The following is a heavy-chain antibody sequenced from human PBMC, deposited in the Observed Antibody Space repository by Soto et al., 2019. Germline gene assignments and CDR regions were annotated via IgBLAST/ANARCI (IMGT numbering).Heavy chain of an antibody. CDR1: GFTFSSDA. Sequence: EVQLLESGGGLVQPEGSLRLSCEASGFTFSSDAMSWVRQAPGKGLEWVSGISGGGSTTYYADSVKGPLTISRDNSKNTRYLQVNSLRAEDTAVYYCARDQAAGGTISRYFQDWGQGTLVTVSS. CDR2: ISGGGSTT. D-gene: IGHD6-13*01. CDR3: ARDQAAGGTISRYFQD. V-gene: IGHV3-23*01. J-gene: IGHJ1*01.